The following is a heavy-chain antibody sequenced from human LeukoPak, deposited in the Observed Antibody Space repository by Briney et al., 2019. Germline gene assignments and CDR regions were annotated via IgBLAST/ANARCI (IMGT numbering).Heavy chain of an antibody. CDR3: ARATIFGVAHKWFDP. Sequence: SETLSLTCAVSGGSISSGGYSWSWIRQPPGKGLEWIGYIYHSGSTYYNPSLKSRVTISVDRSKNQFSLKLSSVTAADTAVYYCARATIFGVAHKWFDPWGQGTLVTVSS. CDR2: IYHSGST. V-gene: IGHV4-30-2*01. J-gene: IGHJ5*02. CDR1: GGSISSGGYS. D-gene: IGHD3-3*01.